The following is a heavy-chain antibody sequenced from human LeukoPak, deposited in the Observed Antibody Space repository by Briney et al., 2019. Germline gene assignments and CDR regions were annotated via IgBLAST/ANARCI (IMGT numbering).Heavy chain of an antibody. D-gene: IGHD3-3*01. CDR3: AKARITIFGVVTD. CDR2: ISGSGGST. V-gene: IGHV3-23*01. CDR1: GFTFSSYA. J-gene: IGHJ4*02. Sequence: GGSLRLSYAASGFTFSSYAMSWVSQALGKGLECVSAISGSGGSTYYADSVKGRFTISRDNSKNTLYLQMNSLRAEDTAVYYCAKARITIFGVVTDWGQGTLVTVSS.